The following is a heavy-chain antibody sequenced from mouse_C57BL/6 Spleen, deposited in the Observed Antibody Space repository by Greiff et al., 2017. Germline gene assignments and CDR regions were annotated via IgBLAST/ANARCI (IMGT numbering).Heavy chain of an antibody. Sequence: EVKLVESEGGLVQPGSSMKLSCTASGFTFSDYYMAWVRQVPEKGLEWVANINYDGSSTYYLDSLKSRFIISRDNAKNILYLQMSSLKSEDTATYYCARGGSSLYYAMDYWGQGTSVTVSS. V-gene: IGHV5-16*01. CDR1: GFTFSDYY. J-gene: IGHJ4*01. CDR3: ARGGSSLYYAMDY. CDR2: INYDGSST. D-gene: IGHD1-1*01.